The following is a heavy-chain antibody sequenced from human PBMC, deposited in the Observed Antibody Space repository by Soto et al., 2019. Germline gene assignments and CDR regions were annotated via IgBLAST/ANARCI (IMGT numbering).Heavy chain of an antibody. J-gene: IGHJ5*02. D-gene: IGHD2-21*02. Sequence: PVGSLKLSCAASGFTFRSHAMSWVRQAPGKGLEWISCISGSGGSTYYADSVKGRFTISRDNSKNTLYLQMNSLRAEDTAVYYCAKDQYIVVTTNWFYPWGQGTLVTVSS. V-gene: IGHV3-23*01. CDR1: GFTFRSHA. CDR3: AKDQYIVVTTNWFYP. CDR2: ISGSGGST.